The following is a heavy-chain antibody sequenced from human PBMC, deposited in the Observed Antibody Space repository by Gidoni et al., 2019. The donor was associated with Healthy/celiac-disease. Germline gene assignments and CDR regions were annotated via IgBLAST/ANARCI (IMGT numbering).Heavy chain of an antibody. Sequence: QVQLQESGPGLVKPSETLSPTCTVSGGSISSYYWSWIRQPPGKGLEWIGYIYYSGSTNYNPSLKSRVTISVDTSKNQFSLKLSSVTAADTAVYYCARDYYYDSSGYSAFDIWGQGTMVTVSS. CDR2: IYYSGST. CDR1: GGSISSYY. D-gene: IGHD3-22*01. V-gene: IGHV4-59*01. CDR3: ARDYYYDSSGYSAFDI. J-gene: IGHJ3*02.